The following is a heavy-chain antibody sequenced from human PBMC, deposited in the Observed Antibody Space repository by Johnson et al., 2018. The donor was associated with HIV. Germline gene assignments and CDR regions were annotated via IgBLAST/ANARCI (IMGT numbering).Heavy chain of an antibody. J-gene: IGHJ3*02. CDR2: IYSGRST. CDR1: GFTVSSNY. CDR3: AREFIPTAYGSSSSAFDI. V-gene: IGHV3-66*03. Sequence: VQLVESGGGLIQPGGSLRLSCAASGFTVSSNYMSWVRQAPGRGLEWVSVIYSGRSTYYADSVEGRFTISRDNSKNTLYLQMNSLRAEDTAVYYCAREFIPTAYGSSSSAFDIWGQGTMVTVSS. D-gene: IGHD6-6*01.